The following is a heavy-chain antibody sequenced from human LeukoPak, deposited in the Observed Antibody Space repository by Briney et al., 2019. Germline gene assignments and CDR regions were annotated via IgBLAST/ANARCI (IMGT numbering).Heavy chain of an antibody. CDR2: IKQDGSEK. CDR1: GFTFSSYW. J-gene: IGHJ4*02. CDR3: AKITGTSLYIDY. V-gene: IGHV3-7*03. D-gene: IGHD6-13*01. Sequence: GGSLRLSCAASGFTFSSYWMSWVRQAPGKGLEWVANIKQDGSEKYYVDSVKGRFTISRDNSKDTLYLQMNSLRAEDTAVYYCAKITGTSLYIDYWGQGTLVTVSS.